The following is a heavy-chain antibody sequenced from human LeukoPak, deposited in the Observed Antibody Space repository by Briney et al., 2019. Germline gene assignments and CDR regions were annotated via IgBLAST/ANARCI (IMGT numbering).Heavy chain of an antibody. Sequence: GGSLRLSCAAPGFTFSSYAMSWVRQAPGKGLEWVSAISGSGGSTYYADSVKGRFTISRDNSKNTLYLQMNSLRAEDTAVYYCAKRQAIGYCSGGSCYSPPIDYWGQGTLVTVSS. V-gene: IGHV3-23*01. J-gene: IGHJ4*02. CDR1: GFTFSSYA. CDR3: AKRQAIGYCSGGSCYSPPIDY. CDR2: ISGSGGST. D-gene: IGHD2-15*01.